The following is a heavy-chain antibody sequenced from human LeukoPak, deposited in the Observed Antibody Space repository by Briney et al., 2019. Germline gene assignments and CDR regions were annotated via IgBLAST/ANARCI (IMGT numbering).Heavy chain of an antibody. CDR1: GYTFISHG. CDR3: ARDQQLVEGAFDI. J-gene: IGHJ3*02. Sequence: ASVKVSCKASGYTFISHGISWVRQAPGQGLEWMGRISAYYGNTNYAQNLQGRVTMTTDTSTSTAYMELMSLRSDDSAVYYCARDQQLVEGAFDIWGQGTMVTVSS. CDR2: ISAYYGNT. V-gene: IGHV1-18*01. D-gene: IGHD6-13*01.